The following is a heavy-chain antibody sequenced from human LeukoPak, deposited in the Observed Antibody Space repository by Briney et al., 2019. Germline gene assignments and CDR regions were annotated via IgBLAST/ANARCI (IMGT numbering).Heavy chain of an antibody. Sequence: PSETLSLTCSVSGGSISSYYWSWIRQSPGEGLEWIGHIYYSGSTNYNPSLKSRVTISVDTSKNQFSLKLNSVTAADTAVYYCAIGGTYWSPEYWGQGTLVTVSS. CDR1: GGSISSYY. CDR2: IYYSGST. V-gene: IGHV4-59*01. CDR3: AIGGTYWSPEY. J-gene: IGHJ4*02. D-gene: IGHD2-8*02.